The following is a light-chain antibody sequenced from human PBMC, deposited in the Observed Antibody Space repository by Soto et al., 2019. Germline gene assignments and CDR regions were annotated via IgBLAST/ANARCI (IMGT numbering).Light chain of an antibody. J-gene: IGLJ7*01. CDR2: EVS. CDR3: CSYAGSSIAV. CDR1: SSDVGIYNL. Sequence: QSALTQPASVSGSPGQSITISCTGTSSDVGIYNLVSWYQQHPGKAPKPMIYEVSTRPSGVPNRFSGSKSGNTASLTISGLQAEDEADYYCCSYAGSSIAVFGGGTQLTVL. V-gene: IGLV2-23*02.